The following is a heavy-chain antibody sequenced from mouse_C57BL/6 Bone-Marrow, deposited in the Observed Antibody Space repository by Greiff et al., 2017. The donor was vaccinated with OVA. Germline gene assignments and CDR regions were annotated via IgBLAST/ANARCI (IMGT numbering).Heavy chain of an antibody. CDR3: ARYPTLSNSLYYFDY. D-gene: IGHD4-1*01. Sequence: DVKLVESGGGLVQPGGSLSLSCAASGFTFTDYYMSWVRQPPGKALEWLGFIRNKANGYTTEYSASVKGRFTISRDNSQSILYLQMNALRAEDSATYYCARYPTLSNSLYYFDYWGQGTTLTVSS. J-gene: IGHJ2*01. V-gene: IGHV7-3*01. CDR1: GFTFTDYY. CDR2: IRNKANGYTT.